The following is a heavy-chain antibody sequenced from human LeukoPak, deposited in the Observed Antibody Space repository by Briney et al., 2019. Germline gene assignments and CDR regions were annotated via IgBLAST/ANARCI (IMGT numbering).Heavy chain of an antibody. V-gene: IGHV4-61*02. CDR3: ARERNYLSRSSWDY. CDR2: IFAAGST. Sequence: SETLSLTCTVSGGSITSGTYYWTWIRQPAGKGLQWIGRIFAAGSTYYNPSLKSRVSISVDTSKNQFSLHLTSVTAADTAVYYCARERNYLSRSSWDYWGQGTLVTVSS. CDR1: GGSITSGTYY. D-gene: IGHD6-13*01. J-gene: IGHJ4*02.